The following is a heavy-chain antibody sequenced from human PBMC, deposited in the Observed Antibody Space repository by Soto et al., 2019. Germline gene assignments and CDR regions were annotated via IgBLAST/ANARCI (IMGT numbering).Heavy chain of an antibody. CDR3: AKSRTRVYYYYMDV. Sequence: GGSLRLSCAASGFTFSSYAMSWVRQAPGKGLEWVSAISGSGGSTYYADSVKGRFTISRDNSKNTLYLQMNSLRAEDTAVYYCAKSRTRVYYYYMDVWGKGTTVTVSS. D-gene: IGHD1-1*01. CDR2: ISGSGGST. J-gene: IGHJ6*03. CDR1: GFTFSSYA. V-gene: IGHV3-23*01.